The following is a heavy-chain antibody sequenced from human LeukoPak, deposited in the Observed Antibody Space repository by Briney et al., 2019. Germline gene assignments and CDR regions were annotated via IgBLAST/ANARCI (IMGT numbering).Heavy chain of an antibody. CDR1: GGTFSSYA. Sequence: SVKVSCKASGGTFSSYAISWVRQAPGQGLEWMGGIIPIFGTANYAQKFQGRVTITADESTSTAYMELSSLRSEDTAVYYCVRSYGSGPARFDPWGQGTLVTVSS. V-gene: IGHV1-69*13. CDR2: IIPIFGTA. J-gene: IGHJ5*02. CDR3: VRSYGSGPARFDP. D-gene: IGHD3-10*01.